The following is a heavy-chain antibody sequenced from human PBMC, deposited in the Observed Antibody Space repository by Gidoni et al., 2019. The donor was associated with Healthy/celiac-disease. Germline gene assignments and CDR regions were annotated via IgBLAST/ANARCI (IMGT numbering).Heavy chain of an antibody. CDR1: GFTFSSYG. CDR3: AKDRLLYAYGSLHFVDY. D-gene: IGHD4-17*01. CDR2: ISYDGSNK. V-gene: IGHV3-30*18. J-gene: IGHJ4*02. Sequence: QVQLVESGGGVVQPGRSLRLSCAASGFTFSSYGMHWVRQAPGKGLEWVAVISYDGSNKYYADSVKGRFTISRDNSKNTLYLQMNSLRAEDTAVYYCAKDRLLYAYGSLHFVDYWGQGTLVTVSS.